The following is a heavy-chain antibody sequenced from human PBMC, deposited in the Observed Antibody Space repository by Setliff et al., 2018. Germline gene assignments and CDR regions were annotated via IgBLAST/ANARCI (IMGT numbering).Heavy chain of an antibody. CDR2: IYNNGYT. Sequence: SETLSLTCTVSGGSINSHSWSWIRQPPGKGLEWIGSIYNNGYTNYSPSLKSRVTMSIDTSKKQFSLKLSSVTAADSAVYYCARGGGYGSGGSFHNAPFDYWGQGMLVTVSS. V-gene: IGHV4-59*11. J-gene: IGHJ4*02. CDR1: GGSINSHS. CDR3: ARGGGYGSGGSFHNAPFDY. D-gene: IGHD3-10*01.